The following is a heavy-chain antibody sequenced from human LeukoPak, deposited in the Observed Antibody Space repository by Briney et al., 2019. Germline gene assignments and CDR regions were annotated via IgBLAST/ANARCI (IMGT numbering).Heavy chain of an antibody. Sequence: GASVKVSCKASGYTFTSYDINWVRQATGQGLEWMGWMNPNSGNTGYAQKFRGRVTITRNTSISTAYMELSSLRSEDTAVYYCARGVGEWELGYYYMDVWGKGTTVTVSS. CDR3: ARGVGEWELGYYYMDV. V-gene: IGHV1-8*03. CDR2: MNPNSGNT. CDR1: GYTFTSYD. J-gene: IGHJ6*03. D-gene: IGHD1-26*01.